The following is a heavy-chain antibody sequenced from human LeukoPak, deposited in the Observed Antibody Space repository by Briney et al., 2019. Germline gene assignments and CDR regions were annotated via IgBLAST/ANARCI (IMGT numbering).Heavy chain of an antibody. CDR3: ARDSGWAVFDY. Sequence: ASVKVSCKASGYTFTSYYMHWVRQAPGQGLEWMGIIYPSGGSTSYAQKLQGRVTMTTDTSTSTAYMELRSLRSDDTAVYYCARDSGWAVFDYCGQGNLVTVSS. CDR1: GYTFTSYY. V-gene: IGHV1-46*01. CDR2: IYPSGGST. D-gene: IGHD6-19*01. J-gene: IGHJ4*02.